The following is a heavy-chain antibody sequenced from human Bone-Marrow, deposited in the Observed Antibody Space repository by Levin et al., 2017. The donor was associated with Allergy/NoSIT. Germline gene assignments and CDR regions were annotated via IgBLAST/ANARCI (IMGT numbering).Heavy chain of an antibody. D-gene: IGHD2-15*01. V-gene: IGHV6-1*01. J-gene: IGHJ6*02. CDR3: ARDRGVVVVAAISKYYYYGMDV. CDR2: TYYRSKWYN. Sequence: SETLSLTCAISGDSVSSNSAAWNWIRQSPSRGLEWLGRTYYRSKWYNDYAVSVKSRITINPDTSKNQFSLQLNSVTPEDTAVYYCARDRGVVVVAAISKYYYYGMDVWGQGTTVTVSS. CDR1: GDSVSSNSAA.